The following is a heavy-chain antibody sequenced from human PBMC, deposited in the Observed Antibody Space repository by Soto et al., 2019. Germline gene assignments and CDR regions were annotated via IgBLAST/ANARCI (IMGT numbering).Heavy chain of an antibody. CDR1: GFTFSDYA. CDR3: ARDRRPSIYSGLAV. Sequence: GGSLRLSCAASGFTFSDYAMSWVRQAPGKGLEWVSAIDGGSATTNYADSVKGRFTISRDNSKNTLFLHMSGLRAEDTAVYYCARDRRPSIYSGLAVWGQGTTVTVSS. V-gene: IGHV3-23*01. CDR2: IDGGSATT. J-gene: IGHJ6*02. D-gene: IGHD2-2*01.